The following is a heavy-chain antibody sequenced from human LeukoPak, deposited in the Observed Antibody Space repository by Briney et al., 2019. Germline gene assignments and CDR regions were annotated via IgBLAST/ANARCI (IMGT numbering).Heavy chain of an antibody. V-gene: IGHV3-30*02. Sequence: GGSLRLSCVTSGFTFSRYGIHWGRQAPGKGLEWLAFIRIDESDIYYAESVKGRFTISRDNSKNTLILQINSLRAADTAVYYCAKVAVAGRYNEWLDSWGQGTRVTVSS. CDR3: AKVAVAGRYNEWLDS. D-gene: IGHD6-13*01. J-gene: IGHJ5*01. CDR1: GFTFSRYG. CDR2: IRIDESDI.